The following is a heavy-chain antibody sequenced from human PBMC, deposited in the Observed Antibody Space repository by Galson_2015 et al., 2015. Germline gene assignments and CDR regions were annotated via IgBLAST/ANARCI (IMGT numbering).Heavy chain of an antibody. CDR2: IKQDGSEK. CDR3: ARDPYSSSWYGWFDP. J-gene: IGHJ5*02. V-gene: IGHV3-7*04. D-gene: IGHD6-13*01. CDR1: GFTFSSYW. Sequence: SLRLSGAASGFTFSSYWMSWVRQAPGKGLEWVANIKQDGSEKCYVDSVKGRFTISRDNAKNSLYLQMNSLRAEDTAVYYCARDPYSSSWYGWFDPWGQGTLVTVSS.